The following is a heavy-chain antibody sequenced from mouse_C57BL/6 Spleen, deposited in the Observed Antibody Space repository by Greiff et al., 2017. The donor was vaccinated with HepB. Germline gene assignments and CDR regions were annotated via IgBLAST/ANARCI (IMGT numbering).Heavy chain of an antibody. CDR2: IYPGDGDT. J-gene: IGHJ1*03. CDR3: ARKILRSYWYFDV. D-gene: IGHD1-1*01. V-gene: IGHV1-80*01. CDR1: GYAFSSYW. Sequence: QVQLQQSGAELVKPGASVKISCKASGYAFSSYWMNWVKQRPGKGLEWMGQIYPGDGDTNYNGKFKGKATLTADKSSSTAYLQLSSLTSEDSAVYFCARKILRSYWYFDVWGTGTTVTVSS.